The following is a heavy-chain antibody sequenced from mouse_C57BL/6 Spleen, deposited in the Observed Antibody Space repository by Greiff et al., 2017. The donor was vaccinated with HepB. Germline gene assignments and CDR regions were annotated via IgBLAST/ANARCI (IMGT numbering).Heavy chain of an antibody. J-gene: IGHJ4*01. Sequence: VQLVESGPELVKPGASVKISCKASGYAFSSSWMNWVKQRPGKGLEWIGRIYPGDGDTNYNGKFKGKATLTADKSSSTAYMQLSSLTSEDSAVYFCARSDDYDGYAMDYWGQGTSVTVSS. D-gene: IGHD2-4*01. CDR2: IYPGDGDT. CDR1: GYAFSSSW. V-gene: IGHV1-82*01. CDR3: ARSDDYDGYAMDY.